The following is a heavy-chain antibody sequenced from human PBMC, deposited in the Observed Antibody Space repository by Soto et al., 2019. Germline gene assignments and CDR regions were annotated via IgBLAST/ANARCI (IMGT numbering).Heavy chain of an antibody. CDR1: GYIFTNYA. J-gene: IGHJ6*02. Sequence: GASVKVSCKASGYIFTNYAIHWERQAPGQRLEWVGWINVGTGNTKNSQNFQGRVTITRDTSATTAYMELSSLRSEDTAVYYCARGAGYCSGDCWNDYYYAMDVWVPETLLVTVSS. D-gene: IGHD2-21*02. CDR2: INVGTGNT. CDR3: ARGAGYCSGDCWNDYYYAMDV. V-gene: IGHV1-3*01.